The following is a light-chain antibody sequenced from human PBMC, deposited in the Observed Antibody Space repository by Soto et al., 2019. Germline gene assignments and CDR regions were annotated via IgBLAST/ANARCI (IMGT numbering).Light chain of an antibody. CDR3: KQYNSYWT. V-gene: IGKV1-5*01. Sequence: DIQMPPSPSSVSSAVVYMFPITVRASQDVDSWLAWYQQKPGEAPKILIYDSSSFESGVPSRFSGSGSGTEFTLTISSLPPDDFATYYRKQYNSYWTFGHGTKVDIK. J-gene: IGKJ1*01. CDR1: QDVDSW. CDR2: DSS.